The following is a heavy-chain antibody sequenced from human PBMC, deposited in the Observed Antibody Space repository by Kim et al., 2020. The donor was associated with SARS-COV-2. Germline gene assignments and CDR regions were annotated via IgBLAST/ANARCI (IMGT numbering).Heavy chain of an antibody. J-gene: IGHJ6*02. CDR1: GFTFSSYE. V-gene: IGHV3-48*03. CDR2: ISSSGSTI. D-gene: IGHD1-7*01. CDR3: ARVIGEHNWNYFGYYYYGMDV. Sequence: GGSLRLSCAASGFTFSSYEMNWVRQAPGKGLEWVSYISSSGSTIYYADSVKGRFTISRDNAKNSLYLQMNSLRAEDTAVYYCARVIGEHNWNYFGYYYYGMDVWGQGTTVTVSS.